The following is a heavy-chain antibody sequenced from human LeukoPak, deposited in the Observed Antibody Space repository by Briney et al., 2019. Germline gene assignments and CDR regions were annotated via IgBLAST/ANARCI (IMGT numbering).Heavy chain of an antibody. Sequence: SVKLSCKASGGTFSSYTISLVRQAPGQGLEWMGRIIPILGIANYAQKFQGRVTITEDKSTSTAYMELSSLRSEDTAVYYCASYGDYGGDAFDIWGQGTMVTVSS. D-gene: IGHD4-17*01. J-gene: IGHJ3*02. CDR3: ASYGDYGGDAFDI. CDR1: GGTFSSYT. CDR2: IIPILGIA. V-gene: IGHV1-69*02.